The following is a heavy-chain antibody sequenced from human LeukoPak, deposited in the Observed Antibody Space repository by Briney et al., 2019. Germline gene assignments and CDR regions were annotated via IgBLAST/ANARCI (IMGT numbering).Heavy chain of an antibody. J-gene: IGHJ6*03. D-gene: IGHD2-15*01. Sequence: SETLSLTCTVSGYSISSGYYWGWIRQPPGKGLEWIGSIYHSGSTYYNPSLKSRVTISVDTSKNQFSLKLSSVTAADTAVYYCARALGYPDLYYYYYYMDVWGKGTTVTVPS. CDR3: ARALGYPDLYYYYYYMDV. CDR2: IYHSGST. CDR1: GYSISSGYY. V-gene: IGHV4-38-2*02.